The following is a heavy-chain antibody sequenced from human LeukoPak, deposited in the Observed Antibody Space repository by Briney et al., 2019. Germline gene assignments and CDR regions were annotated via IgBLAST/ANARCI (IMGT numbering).Heavy chain of an antibody. CDR3: TTGESMVGTTIHVRWAD. V-gene: IGHV3-15*01. CDR2: IKSKTAGGTT. CDR1: GFTFSNAW. Sequence: GGSLRLSCAASGFTFSNAWMTWVRQAPGKGLEWVGRIKSKTAGGTTDYAAPVKGRFTISRDDSKNTLYLQMNSLKTEDTAVYYCTTGESMVGTTIHVRWADWGQGTLVAVSS. J-gene: IGHJ4*02. D-gene: IGHD1-26*01.